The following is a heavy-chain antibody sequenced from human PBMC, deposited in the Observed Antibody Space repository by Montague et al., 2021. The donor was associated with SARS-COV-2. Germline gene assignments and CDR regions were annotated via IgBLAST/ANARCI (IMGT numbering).Heavy chain of an antibody. D-gene: IGHD2-21*02. Sequence: SETLSLTCTVSGGFISSSYWSWIRQPSGKGLEWIGYIYHSGNTNYNHSLKVRVTISIDTSMNQFSLSLSSMTAADTAVYFCARDLLPPRTAIKTNFFGLDVWGQGTTVIVSS. CDR3: ARDLLPPRTAIKTNFFGLDV. CDR2: IYHSGNT. J-gene: IGHJ6*02. CDR1: GGFISSSY. V-gene: IGHV4-59*01.